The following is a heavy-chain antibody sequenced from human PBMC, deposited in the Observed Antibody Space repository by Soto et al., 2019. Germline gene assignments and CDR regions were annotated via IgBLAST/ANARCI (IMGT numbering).Heavy chain of an antibody. CDR3: ARALSSDDILDS. J-gene: IGHJ4*02. D-gene: IGHD3-9*01. CDR2: IYRSGTS. CDR1: GGSISSGGCY. Sequence: QVQLQESGPGLVKPSKTLSLTCTVSGGSISSGGCYWIWIRQHPGKGLEWIGYIYRSGTSYYNPSLKSRVTMSVDTSKNQFSLNVSSVAAADTAVYYCARALSSDDILDSWGQGTQVTVSS. V-gene: IGHV4-31*03.